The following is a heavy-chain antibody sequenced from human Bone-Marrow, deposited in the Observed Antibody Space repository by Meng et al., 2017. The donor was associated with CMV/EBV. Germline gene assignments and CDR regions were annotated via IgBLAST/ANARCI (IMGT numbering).Heavy chain of an antibody. CDR3: AKDLLLFGGANAYFDS. J-gene: IGHJ4*02. V-gene: IGHV3-30*02. D-gene: IGHD3-10*01. Sequence: GGSLRLPCAASGFTFDEYGMHWVRQTPGKGLEWVAFIRHDGTNKFYGDSVKGRFTISRDNSNNTVSLQMNSLRPEETAIYYCAKDLLLFGGANAYFDSWGQGTQVTVSS. CDR1: GFTFDEYG. CDR2: IRHDGTNK.